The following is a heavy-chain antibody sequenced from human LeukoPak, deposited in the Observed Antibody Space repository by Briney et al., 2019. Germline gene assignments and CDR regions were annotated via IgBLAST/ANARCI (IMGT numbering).Heavy chain of an antibody. CDR3: ARAQGYCSSTSCSPGY. D-gene: IGHD2-2*01. CDR1: GYTFTSYY. J-gene: IGHJ4*02. V-gene: IGHV1-46*01. Sequence: ASVKVSCKASGYTFTSYYMHWVRQAPGQGLEWMGIINPSGGSTSYAQKFQGRVTMTRDTSTSTVYMELSSLRSEDTAVYYCARAQGYCSSTSCSPGYWGQGTLGTVSS. CDR2: INPSGGST.